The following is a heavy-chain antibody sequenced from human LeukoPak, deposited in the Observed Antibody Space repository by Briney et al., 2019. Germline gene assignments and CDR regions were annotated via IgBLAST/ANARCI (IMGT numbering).Heavy chain of an antibody. CDR1: GFTFSSSI. V-gene: IGHV3-7*05. Sequence: PGGSLILSCEASGFTFSSSIMTWVRQAPGKGLEWVANIKQDGSEKYYVDSVKGRFTISRDNSENTLYLQMKSLRAEDTAVYYCARGDGYNFFDYWGQGTLVTVSS. J-gene: IGHJ4*02. CDR2: IKQDGSEK. D-gene: IGHD5-24*01. CDR3: ARGDGYNFFDY.